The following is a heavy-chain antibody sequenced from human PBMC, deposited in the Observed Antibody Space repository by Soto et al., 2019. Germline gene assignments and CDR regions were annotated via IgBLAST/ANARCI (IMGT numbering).Heavy chain of an antibody. CDR2: IYPGDSDT. D-gene: IGHD1-1*01. CDR1: GYSFTSYW. J-gene: IGHJ3*02. CDR3: ARAYNWNARDAFDI. V-gene: IGHV5-51*01. Sequence: PGESLKISCKGAGYSFTSYWIGWVRQMPGKGLEWMGIIYPGDSDTRYSPSFQGQVTISADKSIRTAYLQWSSLKASDTAMYYCARAYNWNARDAFDIWGQGTMVTVSS.